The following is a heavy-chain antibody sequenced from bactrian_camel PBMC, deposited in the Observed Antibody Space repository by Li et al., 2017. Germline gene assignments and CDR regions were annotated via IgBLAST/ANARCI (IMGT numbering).Heavy chain of an antibody. D-gene: IGHD5*01. J-gene: IGHJ4*01. Sequence: QVQLVESGGDLVQPGGSLRLSCAASGFTFNNYYMSWVRQAPGKGLEWVSSIYTGGGSTYYADSVKGRFTASRDNAENSLYLQMNSLEPDDTGVYYCAGNIGASYGRHWSPAYRYWGQGTQVTVS. V-gene: IGHV3-2*01. CDR1: GFTFNNYY. CDR3: AGNIGASYGRHWSPAYRY. CDR2: IYTGGGST.